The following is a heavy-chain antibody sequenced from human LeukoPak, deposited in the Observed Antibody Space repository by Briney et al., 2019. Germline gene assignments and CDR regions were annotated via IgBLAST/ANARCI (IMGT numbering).Heavy chain of an antibody. V-gene: IGHV3-21*01. CDR1: GFTFTSYN. Sequence: PGGSLRLSCAASGFTFTSYNMNWVRQAPGKGLKWVSSISSSSTYIYYADSVKGRFTISRDNAKNSLYLQMNSLRAEDTAVYYCARGTTVTSRKWYFDLWGRGTLVTVSS. CDR2: ISSSSTYI. CDR3: ARGTTVTSRKWYFDL. J-gene: IGHJ2*01. D-gene: IGHD4-11*01.